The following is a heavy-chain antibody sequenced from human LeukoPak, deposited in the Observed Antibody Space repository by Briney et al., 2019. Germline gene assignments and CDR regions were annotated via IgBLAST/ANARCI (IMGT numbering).Heavy chain of an antibody. CDR3: ASHSYGYNH. Sequence: GGSLRLSCAASGFTFSSYAMSWVRRTPGKGLEWVANIKQDGSEKNYVDSVKGRFTIFRDNARNSLYLQMNSLRAEDTAVYYCASHSYGYNHWGQGTLVIVSS. CDR2: IKQDGSEK. D-gene: IGHD3-16*01. CDR1: GFTFSSYA. V-gene: IGHV3-7*01. J-gene: IGHJ5*02.